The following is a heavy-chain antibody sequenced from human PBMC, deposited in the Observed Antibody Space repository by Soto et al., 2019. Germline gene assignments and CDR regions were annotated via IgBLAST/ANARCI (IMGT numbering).Heavy chain of an antibody. V-gene: IGHV4-34*01. CDR2: INHSGST. D-gene: IGHD3-22*01. Sequence: QVQLQQWGAGLLKPSETLSLTCAVYGGSFSGYYWSWIRQPPGKGLAWIGEINHSGSTNYNPSLQSRVTLSVDTSKNQFSLKLSSVTAADPAVYYCARGWGYDSNDYYYAYWGQGTLVIVSS. CDR1: GGSFSGYY. J-gene: IGHJ4*02. CDR3: ARGWGYDSNDYYYAY.